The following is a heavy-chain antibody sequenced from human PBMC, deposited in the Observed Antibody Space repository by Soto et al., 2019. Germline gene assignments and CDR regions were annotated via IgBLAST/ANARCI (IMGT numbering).Heavy chain of an antibody. J-gene: IGHJ5*02. CDR3: ARATRYFAWLFRWGSFDP. V-gene: IGHV1-3*01. CDR2: INAGNGNT. Sequence: EASVKVSCKASGYTFTSYAMHWVRQAPGQRLEWMGWINAGNGNTKYSQKFQGRVTITRDTSASKAYMELSSLRYEDTAVYYCARATRYFAWLFRWGSFDPWGQGTLVTAPS. CDR1: GYTFTSYA. D-gene: IGHD3-9*01.